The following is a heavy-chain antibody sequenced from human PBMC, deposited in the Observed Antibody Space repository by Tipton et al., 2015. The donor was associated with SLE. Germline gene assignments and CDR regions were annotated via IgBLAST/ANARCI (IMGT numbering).Heavy chain of an antibody. J-gene: IGHJ6*02. Sequence: SLRLSCAASGLSFSSYRMHWVRQAPGKGLVWVSGISSDGRSTTYADSVKGRFTISRDNAKNTLYLQMNSLRADDTAVYYCARSLLSGYDSYGMDVWGQGTTVTVSS. CDR1: GLSFSSYR. V-gene: IGHV3-74*03. D-gene: IGHD5-12*01. CDR2: ISSDGRST. CDR3: ARSLLSGYDSYGMDV.